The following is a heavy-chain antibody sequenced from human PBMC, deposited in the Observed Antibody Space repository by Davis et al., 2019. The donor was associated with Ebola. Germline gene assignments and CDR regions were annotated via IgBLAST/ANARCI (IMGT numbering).Heavy chain of an antibody. V-gene: IGHV4-59*01. CDR1: GGSISSYY. D-gene: IGHD6-19*01. Sequence: SETLSLTCTVSGGSISSYYWSWIRQPPGKGLEWIGYIYNSGSTKYNPSLKSRVTISVDTSKNQFSLKLSSVTAADTAVYYCARAIAVAGTWVIAWFDPWGQGTLVTVSS. J-gene: IGHJ5*02. CDR2: IYNSGST. CDR3: ARAIAVAGTWVIAWFDP.